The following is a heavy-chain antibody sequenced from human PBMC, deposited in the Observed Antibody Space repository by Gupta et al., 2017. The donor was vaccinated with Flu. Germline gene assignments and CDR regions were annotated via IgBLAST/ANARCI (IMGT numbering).Heavy chain of an antibody. CDR1: GFTFTSPW. V-gene: IGHV3-15*01. CDR2: IKTKSLGGAA. CDR3: TSTHGYFDNWFDP. Sequence: VRLVESGGGLVEPGGSLRLSCAASGFTFTSPWMSWVRQASGKGLEWVGRIKTKSLGGAADYGAPVKGRFTISRDDSRNMLYLQMNSLKTEDTAVYYCTSTHGYFDNWFDPWGQGTLVTVSS. D-gene: IGHD3-22*01. J-gene: IGHJ5*02.